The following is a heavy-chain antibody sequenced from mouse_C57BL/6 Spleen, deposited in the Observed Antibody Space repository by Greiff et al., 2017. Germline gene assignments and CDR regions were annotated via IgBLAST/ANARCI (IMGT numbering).Heavy chain of an antibody. Sequence: EVKVEESGEGLVKPGGSLKLSCAASGFTFSSYAMSWVRQTPEKRLEWVAYISSGGDYIYYADTVKGRFTISRDNARNTLYLQMSSLKSEDTAMYYCTGYDYDDGAFAYWGQGTLVTVSA. CDR3: TGYDYDDGAFAY. D-gene: IGHD2-4*01. CDR2: ISSGGDYI. J-gene: IGHJ3*01. V-gene: IGHV5-9-1*02. CDR1: GFTFSSYA.